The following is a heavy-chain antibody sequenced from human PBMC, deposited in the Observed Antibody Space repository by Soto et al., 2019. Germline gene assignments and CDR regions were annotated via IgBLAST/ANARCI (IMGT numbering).Heavy chain of an antibody. V-gene: IGHV5-51*01. CDR3: ARHRYCSSTSCFGAGNWFDP. CDR2: TYPGDSDT. J-gene: IGHJ5*02. Sequence: GESLKISCKGSGYSFTSYWIGWVRQMPGKGLEWMGITYPGDSDTRYSPSFQGQVTISADKSISTAYLQWSSLKASDTAMYYCARHRYCSSTSCFGAGNWFDPWGQGTLVTVSS. CDR1: GYSFTSYW. D-gene: IGHD2-2*01.